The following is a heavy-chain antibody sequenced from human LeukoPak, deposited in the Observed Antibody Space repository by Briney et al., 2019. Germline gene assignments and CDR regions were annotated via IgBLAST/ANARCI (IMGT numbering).Heavy chain of an antibody. CDR1: GFTFSSYS. V-gene: IGHV3-21*01. CDR2: ISSSSSYI. Sequence: GGSLRLSCAASGFTFSSYSMNWVRQAPGKGLEWVSSISSSSSYIYYADSVKGRFTISRDNAKNSLYLQMHSLRAEDTAVYYCASRWSYYYDSSGYLPFDYWGQGTLVTVSS. D-gene: IGHD3-22*01. J-gene: IGHJ4*02. CDR3: ASRWSYYYDSSGYLPFDY.